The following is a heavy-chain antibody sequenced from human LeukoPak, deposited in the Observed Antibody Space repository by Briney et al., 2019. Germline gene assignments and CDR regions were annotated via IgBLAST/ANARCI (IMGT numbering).Heavy chain of an antibody. CDR2: IRYDGSNK. V-gene: IGHV3-30*02. J-gene: IGHJ4*02. Sequence: GGSLRLSCAASGFTFSSYGMHWVRQAPGKGLEWVAFIRYDGSNKYYADSVKGRFTISRDNSKNTLYLQMNSLRAEDTAVYYCAKANMATPYYFDYWGQGTLVTVSS. CDR1: GFTFSSYG. D-gene: IGHD5-24*01. CDR3: AKANMATPYYFDY.